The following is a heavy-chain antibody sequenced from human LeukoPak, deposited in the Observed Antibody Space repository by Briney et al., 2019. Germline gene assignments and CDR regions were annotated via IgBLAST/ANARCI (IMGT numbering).Heavy chain of an antibody. Sequence: SETLSLTCTVSGDSITYYYWSWIRQPPGKGLEWIGYIYNSGTTNYNPSLKSRVTISADTSKNQFSLKLSSVTAADTAVYYCARASLASGSFYDAQPLFDYWGQGTLVTVSS. CDR3: ARASLASGSFYDAQPLFDY. V-gene: IGHV4-4*09. J-gene: IGHJ4*02. CDR1: GDSITYYY. CDR2: IYNSGTT. D-gene: IGHD3-10*01.